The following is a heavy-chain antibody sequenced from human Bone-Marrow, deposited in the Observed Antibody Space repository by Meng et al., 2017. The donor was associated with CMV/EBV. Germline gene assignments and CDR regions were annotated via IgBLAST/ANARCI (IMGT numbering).Heavy chain of an antibody. CDR3: ARLTYPGDY. Sequence: GASLKISWAASGFTFSSNDMHWVRQTTGKVLEWVSAIGTAGDTYYPGSVKGRFTISRENAKNSFYLQMNSLRAGDTAVYYCARLTYPGDYWGQGTLFTVSS. V-gene: IGHV3-13*01. D-gene: IGHD2-2*01. J-gene: IGHJ4*02. CDR1: GFTFSSND. CDR2: IGTAGDT.